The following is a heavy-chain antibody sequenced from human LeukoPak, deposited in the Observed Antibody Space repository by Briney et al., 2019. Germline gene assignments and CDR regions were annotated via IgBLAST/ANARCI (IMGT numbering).Heavy chain of an antibody. J-gene: IGHJ6*04. Sequence: GGSLRLSCAASGFTFSSYEMNWVRQAPGQGLEWVSYISSSSSTIYYADSVKGRFTISRDNAKNSLYLQMNSLRAEDTAVYYCAELGIAMIGGVWGKGTTVTISS. V-gene: IGHV3-48*03. CDR3: AELGIAMIGGV. D-gene: IGHD3-10*02. CDR1: GFTFSSYE. CDR2: ISSSSSTI.